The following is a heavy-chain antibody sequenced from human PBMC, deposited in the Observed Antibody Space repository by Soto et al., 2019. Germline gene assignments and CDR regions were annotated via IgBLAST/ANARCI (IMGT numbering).Heavy chain of an antibody. CDR1: GGTFSSYA. CDR3: ARSRVAVTVRLDY. V-gene: IGHV1-69*13. CDR2: IIPIFGTA. Sequence: SVKVSCKASGGTFSSYAISWVRQAPGQGLEWMGGIIPIFGTANYAQKFQGRVTITADESTSTAYMELSSLRSEDTAVYYCARSRVAVTVRLDYWGQGTLVTVSS. D-gene: IGHD2-21*02. J-gene: IGHJ4*02.